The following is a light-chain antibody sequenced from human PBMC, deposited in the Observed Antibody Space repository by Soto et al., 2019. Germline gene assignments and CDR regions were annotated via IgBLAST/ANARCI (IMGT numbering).Light chain of an antibody. CDR3: LQYGSYPVT. CDR1: QSISSI. V-gene: IGKV3D-15*01. CDR2: GAS. Sequence: DIVMTQSPSSLSASPGDRATISCRASQSISSILAWYQQKPGQAPKLLIYGASTRQDDVPSRFSGSGSGTDFTLTISRLEPEDFAVYYCLQYGSYPVTFGQGTKVDIK. J-gene: IGKJ1*01.